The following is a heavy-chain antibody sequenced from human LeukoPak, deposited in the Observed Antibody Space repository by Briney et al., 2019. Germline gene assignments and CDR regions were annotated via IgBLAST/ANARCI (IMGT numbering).Heavy chain of an antibody. CDR3: ARFEYSSSFNWFDP. D-gene: IGHD6-6*01. CDR1: GGSISRYY. V-gene: IGHV4-59*01. J-gene: IGHJ5*02. Sequence: PSETLSLTCTVSGGSISRYYWSWIRQPPGKGLEWIGYIYYTGSTNYNPSLKSRVTLAVDTSKNQFSLKLSSVTAADTAVYYCARFEYSSSFNWFDPWGQGTLVTVSS. CDR2: IYYTGST.